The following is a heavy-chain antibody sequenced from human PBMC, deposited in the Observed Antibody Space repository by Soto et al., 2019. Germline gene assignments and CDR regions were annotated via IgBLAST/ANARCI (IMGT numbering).Heavy chain of an antibody. V-gene: IGHV1-8*01. CDR1: GYTFTSYD. J-gene: IGHJ6*03. Sequence: ASVKVYCKASGYTFTSYDINWVRQATGQGLEWLALMDPNSGKTGYAQKFQGRVTVTRNTSTSTAYMELSSLRSEDAAVYYCARGIMDVWGKGTTVTVSS. CDR2: MDPNSGKT. CDR3: ARGIMDV.